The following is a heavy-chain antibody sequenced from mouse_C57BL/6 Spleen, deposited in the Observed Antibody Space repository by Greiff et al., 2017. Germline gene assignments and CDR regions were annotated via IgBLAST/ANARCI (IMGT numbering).Heavy chain of an antibody. D-gene: IGHD2-4*01. V-gene: IGHV1-69*01. CDR2: IDPSDSHT. Sequence: QVQLQQPGAELVMPGASVKLSCKASGYTFTSYWMPWVKQRPGQGLEWIGEIDPSDSHTNYTQKFKGKSTLTVDKSSSTAYMHLSSLTSEDSAVYYCARGDYDSAYWGQGTLVTVSA. CDR3: ARGDYDSAY. CDR1: GYTFTSYW. J-gene: IGHJ3*01.